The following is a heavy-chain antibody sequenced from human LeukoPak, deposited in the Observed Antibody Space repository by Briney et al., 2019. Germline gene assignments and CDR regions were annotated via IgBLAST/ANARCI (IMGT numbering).Heavy chain of an antibody. Sequence: ASVKVSCKVSGYTLTELSMHWVRQAPGKGLEWMGGFDPEDGETIYAQKFQGRVTMTEDTSTDTAYMKLSSLRSEDTAVCYCATYRRGDFWSGYYYYFDYWGQGTLVTVSS. J-gene: IGHJ4*02. V-gene: IGHV1-24*01. CDR2: FDPEDGET. CDR3: ATYRRGDFWSGYYYYFDY. CDR1: GYTLTELS. D-gene: IGHD3-3*01.